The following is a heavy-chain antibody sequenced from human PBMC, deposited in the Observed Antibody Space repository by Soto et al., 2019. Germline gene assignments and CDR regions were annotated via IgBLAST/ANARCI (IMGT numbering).Heavy chain of an antibody. CDR2: IRYDGSNK. D-gene: IGHD1-26*01. V-gene: IGHV3-33*01. Sequence: GGSLRLSCAASGIIFNGFGMHWVRQAPGKGLEWVAVIRYDGSNKYYADSVKGRFTISRDNSKNTLYLQMNSLRAEDTAVYYCARWETQLRWFDPWGQGTLVTVSS. CDR3: ARWETQLRWFDP. J-gene: IGHJ5*02. CDR1: GIIFNGFG.